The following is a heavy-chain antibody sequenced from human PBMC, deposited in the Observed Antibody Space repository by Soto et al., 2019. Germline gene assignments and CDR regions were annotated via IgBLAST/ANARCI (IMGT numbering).Heavy chain of an antibody. CDR1: GFTFSGYP. CDR3: AKNNDYIWGSYRPGRLHYYMDV. CDR2: ISGSGGST. Sequence: GGSLRLSCAASGFTFSGYPMSWVRQAPGEGLEWVSAISGSGGSTYYADSVKGRFTISRDNSKNTLYLQMNSLRAEDTAVYYCAKNNDYIWGSYRPGRLHYYMDVWGKGTTVTVSS. J-gene: IGHJ6*03. V-gene: IGHV3-23*01. D-gene: IGHD3-16*02.